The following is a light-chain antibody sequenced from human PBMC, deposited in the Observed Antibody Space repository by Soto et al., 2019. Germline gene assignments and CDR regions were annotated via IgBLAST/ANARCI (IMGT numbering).Light chain of an antibody. CDR3: SSYTTSNTRQIV. V-gene: IGLV2-14*03. Sequence: PGQSITISCTGTSSDVGGYNYVSWYQHHPGKAPKLIIYDVTNRPSGVSNPFSGSKSGNTASLTISGLQPEDEADYYCSSYTTSNTRQIVFGTGTKVTVL. CDR1: SSDVGGYNY. CDR2: DVT. J-gene: IGLJ1*01.